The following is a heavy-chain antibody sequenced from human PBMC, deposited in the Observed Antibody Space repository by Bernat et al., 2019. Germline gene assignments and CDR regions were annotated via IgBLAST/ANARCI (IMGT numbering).Heavy chain of an antibody. CDR1: GGSISGYY. CDR3: ARVAPQFGGASFDD. D-gene: IGHD3-10*01. J-gene: IGHJ4*02. CDR2: IYYSGST. V-gene: IGHV4-59*01. Sequence: QVQLQESGPGLVKPSETLSLTCTVSGGSISGYYWSWIRQPPGKGLEWIGYIYYSGSTNYNSSLKSRVTISVDTSKNQFSLKLTSVTAADTAVYYCARVAPQFGGASFDDWGQGTLVTVSS.